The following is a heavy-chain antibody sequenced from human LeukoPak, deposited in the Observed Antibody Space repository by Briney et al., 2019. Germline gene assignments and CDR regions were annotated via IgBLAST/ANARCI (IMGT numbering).Heavy chain of an antibody. D-gene: IGHD3-22*01. CDR2: IYTSGST. Sequence: SETLSHTCTVSGGSISSYYWSWIRQPAGKGLEWIGRIYTSGSTNYNPSLKSRVTMSVDTSKNQFSLKLSSVTAADTAVYYCARELLTVYYDSSGSYAFDIWGQGTMVTVSS. J-gene: IGHJ3*02. CDR1: GGSISSYY. CDR3: ARELLTVYYDSSGSYAFDI. V-gene: IGHV4-4*07.